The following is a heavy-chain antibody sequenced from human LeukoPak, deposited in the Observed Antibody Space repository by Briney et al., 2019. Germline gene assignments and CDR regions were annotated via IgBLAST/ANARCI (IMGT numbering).Heavy chain of an antibody. D-gene: IGHD3-22*01. CDR3: AREPMIASHYYYMDV. CDR1: GYSISSGYY. V-gene: IGHV4-38-2*02. CDR2: IYHSGST. J-gene: IGHJ6*03. Sequence: PSETLSLTCTVSGYSISSGYYWGWIRQPPGKGLEWIGSIYHSGSTYYNPSLKSRVTISVDTSKNQFSLKLSSVTAADTAVYYCAREPMIASHYYYMDVWGKGTTVTVSS.